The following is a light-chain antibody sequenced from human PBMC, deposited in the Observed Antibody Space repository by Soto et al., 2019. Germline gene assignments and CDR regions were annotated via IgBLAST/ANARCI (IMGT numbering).Light chain of an antibody. J-gene: IGLJ1*01. V-gene: IGLV1-44*01. CDR1: GTNIGINT. CDR2: SNN. CDR3: AAWDDSLNGPYV. Sequence: QSVLTQPPSASGTPGQRVTISCSGSGTNIGINTVNWYQQLPGTAPKLLIYSNNQRPSGVPDRFSGSKSGTSASLAISGLQSEDEADYYCAAWDDSLNGPYVFGTGTKLTVL.